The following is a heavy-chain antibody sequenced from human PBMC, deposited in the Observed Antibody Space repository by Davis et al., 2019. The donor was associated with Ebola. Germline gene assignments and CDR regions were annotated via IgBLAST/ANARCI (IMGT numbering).Heavy chain of an antibody. D-gene: IGHD2-15*01. CDR3: VRDGCPGGSCYCGDY. V-gene: IGHV4-61*08. CDR2: TSHIRIT. J-gene: IGHJ4*02. CDR1: GDSVSSGGFY. Sequence: PSGTLSLTCSVSGDSVSSGGFYWNWIRPLPGKGLEWSGYTSHIRITNYNPSLKSRVTLSIDMSKNQFSLRLNSMTAADTAVYYCVRDGCPGGSCYCGDYWGQGTLVTVSS.